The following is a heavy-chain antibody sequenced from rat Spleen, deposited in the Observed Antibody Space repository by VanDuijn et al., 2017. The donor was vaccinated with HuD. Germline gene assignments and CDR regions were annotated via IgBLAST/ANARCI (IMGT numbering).Heavy chain of an antibody. D-gene: IGHD2-3*01. CDR2: ISYDGSST. V-gene: IGHV5-7*01. Sequence: EVQLVESGGGLVQPGRSLKLPCAASGFTFSDYNMAWVRQAPKKGLEWVATISYDGSSTYYRDSVKGRFTISRDNAKSTLYLQMDSLRSEDTATCYCAREADIPFHYFDYWGQGVVVTVSS. J-gene: IGHJ2*01. CDR1: GFTFSDYN. CDR3: AREADIPFHYFDY.